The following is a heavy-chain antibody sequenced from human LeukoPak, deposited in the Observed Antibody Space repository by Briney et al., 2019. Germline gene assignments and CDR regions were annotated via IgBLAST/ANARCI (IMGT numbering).Heavy chain of an antibody. CDR3: ARDTPLVVTGLDDAFDI. D-gene: IGHD3-22*01. CDR2: ISSSSSYI. J-gene: IGHJ3*02. V-gene: IGHV3-21*01. Sequence: GGPLRLSCAPSGFTFRSYSMNWVGQAPGKGLEWVSSISSSSSYIYYADSVKGRFTISRDNAKNSLYLQMNSLRAEDTAVYYCARDTPLVVTGLDDAFDIWGQGTMVTVSS. CDR1: GFTFRSYS.